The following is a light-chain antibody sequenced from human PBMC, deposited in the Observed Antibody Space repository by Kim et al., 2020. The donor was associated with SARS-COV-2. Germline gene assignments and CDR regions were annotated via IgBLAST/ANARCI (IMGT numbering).Light chain of an antibody. CDR3: QQYNNWLT. J-gene: IGKJ4*01. CDR1: QSVSSN. V-gene: IGKV3-15*01. CDR2: GAS. Sequence: SVSPGERATLSCRARQSVSSNLAWYQQKPGQAPRLLIYGASTRATGIPARFSGSGSGTEFTLTIGSLQSEDFAVYYCQQYNNWLTFGGGTKVDIK.